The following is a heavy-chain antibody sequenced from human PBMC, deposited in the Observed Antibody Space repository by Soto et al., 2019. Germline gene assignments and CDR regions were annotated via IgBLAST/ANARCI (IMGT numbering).Heavy chain of an antibody. D-gene: IGHD2-21*02. CDR2: IYYSGST. V-gene: IGHV4-59*08. CDR3: ARHTRRGTATVDY. Sequence: SETLSLTCTVSGGSISSYYWSWIRQPPGKGLEWIGYIYYSGSTNYNPSLKSRVTISVDTSKNQFSLKLSSVTAADTAVYYCARHTRRGTATVDYWGQGTLVTVSS. CDR1: GGSISSYY. J-gene: IGHJ4*02.